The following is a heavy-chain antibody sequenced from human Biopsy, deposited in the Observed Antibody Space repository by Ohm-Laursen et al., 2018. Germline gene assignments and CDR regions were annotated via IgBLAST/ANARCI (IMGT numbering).Heavy chain of an antibody. CDR2: ISSSSLTI. CDR3: ARDQRGPSLLEAKLTPNYFDY. D-gene: IGHD1-1*01. J-gene: IGHJ4*02. V-gene: IGHV3-11*04. Sequence: SLRLSCAASGFNFDDWYMGWVRQAPGKGLEWISDISSSSLTISYGDSVKGRCTISRDNAKNSLYLQMNSLRAEDTAVYYCARDQRGPSLLEAKLTPNYFDYWGRGSLVTVSS. CDR1: GFNFDDWY.